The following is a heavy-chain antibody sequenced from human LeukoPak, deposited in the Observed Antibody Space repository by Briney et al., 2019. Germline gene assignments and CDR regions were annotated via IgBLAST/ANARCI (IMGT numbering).Heavy chain of an antibody. CDR3: AKGEQWLYYFDY. V-gene: IGHV3-23*01. CDR1: GFTFSNYA. D-gene: IGHD6-19*01. Sequence: GGSLRLSCAASGFTFSNYAMNWVRQAPGKGLEWVSSITGSGGDAYYADSVKGRFTISRDNSKNTLYLQMNSLRAEDTAVYYCAKGEQWLYYFDYWGQGTLVTVSS. J-gene: IGHJ4*02. CDR2: ITGSGGDA.